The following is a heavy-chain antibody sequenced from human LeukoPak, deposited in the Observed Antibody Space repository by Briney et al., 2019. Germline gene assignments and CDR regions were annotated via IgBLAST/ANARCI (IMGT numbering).Heavy chain of an antibody. Sequence: GGSLRLSCAASGFTYTTYWMNWARQAPGKGLEWVASINHNGNVNYYVDSVKGRFTISRDNAKNSLYLQMSNLRAEDTAVYFCARGGGLDVWGQGATVTVSS. CDR2: INHNGNVN. J-gene: IGHJ6*02. CDR3: ARGGGLDV. D-gene: IGHD3-16*01. V-gene: IGHV3-7*03. CDR1: GFTYTTYW.